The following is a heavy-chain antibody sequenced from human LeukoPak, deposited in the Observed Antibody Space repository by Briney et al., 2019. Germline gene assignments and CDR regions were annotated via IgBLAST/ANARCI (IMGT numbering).Heavy chain of an antibody. V-gene: IGHV1-69*06. CDR3: ATMERGTYYYGSGSYHRTPLDY. Sequence: ASVKVSCKASGGTFSSYAISWVRQAPGQGLEWRGGIIPIFGTANYAQKFQGRVTMTEDTSTDTAYMELSSLRSEDTAVYYCATMERGTYYYGSGSYHRTPLDYWGQGTLVTVSS. D-gene: IGHD3-10*01. CDR1: GGTFSSYA. CDR2: IIPIFGTA. J-gene: IGHJ4*02.